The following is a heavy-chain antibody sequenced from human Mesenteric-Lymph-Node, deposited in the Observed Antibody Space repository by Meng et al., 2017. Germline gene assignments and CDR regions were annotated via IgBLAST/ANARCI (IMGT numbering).Heavy chain of an antibody. V-gene: IGHV4-39*07. CDR1: GGSISSGSHY. CDR3: ARAAPGNYGHLWDY. Sequence: SETLSLTCTVSGGSISSGSHYCGWIRQPPGKGLEWIGSIYQSGATYYNPSLKSRVTMSVDTSKNQFSLKLSSVTAADTAVYYCARAAPGNYGHLWDYWGQGALVTVSS. CDR2: IYQSGAT. J-gene: IGHJ4*02. D-gene: IGHD1-7*01.